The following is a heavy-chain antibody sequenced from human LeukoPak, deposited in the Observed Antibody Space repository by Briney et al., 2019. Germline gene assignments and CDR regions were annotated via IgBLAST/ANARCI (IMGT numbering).Heavy chain of an antibody. CDR3: AREIPGGAINLDY. CDR2: ISSSSSTI. Sequence: PGGSLRLSCAASGFTFSSYSMNWVRQAPGKGLEWVSYISSSSSTIYYADSVKGRFTISRDNSKNTLYLQMNSLRDEDTAVYYCAREIPGGAINLDYWGQGTLVTVSS. CDR1: GFTFSSYS. J-gene: IGHJ4*02. V-gene: IGHV3-48*02. D-gene: IGHD3-16*01.